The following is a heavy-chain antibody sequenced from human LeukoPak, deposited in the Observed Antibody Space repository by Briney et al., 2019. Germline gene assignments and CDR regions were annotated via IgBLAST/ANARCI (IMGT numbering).Heavy chain of an antibody. V-gene: IGHV3-30*04. J-gene: IGHJ4*02. CDR3: SRAEGYGGELDS. Sequence: GGSLRLSCAASGFTFSTYAMHWVRQAPGKGLEWVAVIPYDGSNKYYADSVKGRFTISRENSKNRLYLQMNSLRAEDTAVYYCSRAEGYGGELDSWGQGTLVTVSS. CDR1: GFTFSTYA. D-gene: IGHD4-23*01. CDR2: IPYDGSNK.